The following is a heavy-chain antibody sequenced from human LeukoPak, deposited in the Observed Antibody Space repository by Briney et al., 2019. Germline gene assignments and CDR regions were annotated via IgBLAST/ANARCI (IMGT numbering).Heavy chain of an antibody. D-gene: IGHD4-23*01. Sequence: SETLSLTCTVSGGSNSSRDYYWDWIRQSPRKGLEVIAIIYYSGNTYYNPSLRSRVIMSVDTSKNQFSLRLTSVTAADTAVYYCARRYGGWLDYWGQGTLVTVSS. CDR2: IYYSGNT. CDR1: GGSNSSRDYY. CDR3: ARRYGGWLDY. V-gene: IGHV4-39*07. J-gene: IGHJ4*02.